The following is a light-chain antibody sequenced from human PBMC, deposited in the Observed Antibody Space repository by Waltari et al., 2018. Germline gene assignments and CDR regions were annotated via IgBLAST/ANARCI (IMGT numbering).Light chain of an antibody. V-gene: IGLV3-19*01. CDR2: GKN. CDR3: NSRDSNNNRVF. Sequence: SSELTQDPAVSVALGQTVSIKFQGDSLRRYYASWYPPKPRQAPLLVIYGKNSRPSGIPDRFSGSSSGNTASLTITGAQAEDEADYYCNSRDSNNNRVFFGGGTKLTVL. J-gene: IGLJ2*01. CDR1: SLRRYY.